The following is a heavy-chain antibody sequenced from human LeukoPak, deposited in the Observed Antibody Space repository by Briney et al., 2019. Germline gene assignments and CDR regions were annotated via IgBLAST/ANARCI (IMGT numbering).Heavy chain of an antibody. CDR1: GYTFTGYH. Sequence: ASVKVSCKASGYTFTGYHIHGVRQAPGQGLEWMGRINPYSGDTNFAQKFQGRDTMTRDTSITTAYMDLSSLTPDDTAVYFCARDQGSLTRSWYTGYWGQGTQVTVSS. J-gene: IGHJ4*02. CDR2: INPYSGDT. V-gene: IGHV1-2*06. D-gene: IGHD6-13*01. CDR3: ARDQGSLTRSWYTGY.